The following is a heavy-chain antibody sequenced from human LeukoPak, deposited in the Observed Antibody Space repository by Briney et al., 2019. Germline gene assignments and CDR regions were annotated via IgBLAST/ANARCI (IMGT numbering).Heavy chain of an antibody. CDR3: AREPGSSYGLDY. V-gene: IGHV1-69*06. Sequence: SVKVSCKASGGTFSSYAISWVRQAPGQGLEWMGGIIPIFGTANFAQKFQGRVTITADKSTSTAYMELSSLRSEDTAVYYCAREPGSSYGLDYWGQGTLVTVSS. J-gene: IGHJ4*02. D-gene: IGHD5-18*01. CDR2: IIPIFGTA. CDR1: GGTFSSYA.